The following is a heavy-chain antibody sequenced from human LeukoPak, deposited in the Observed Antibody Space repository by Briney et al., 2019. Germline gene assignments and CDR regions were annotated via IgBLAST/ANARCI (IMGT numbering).Heavy chain of an antibody. Sequence: GGSLRLSCAVSGFTFNNYAMSWVRQAPGKGLEWVAFIRYDGSNKYYADSVKGRFTISRDNSKNTLYLQMNSLRAEDTAVYYCASYRRRLFDYWGQGTLVTVSS. CDR1: GFTFNNYA. CDR3: ASYRRRLFDY. D-gene: IGHD6-25*01. J-gene: IGHJ4*02. V-gene: IGHV3-30*02. CDR2: IRYDGSNK.